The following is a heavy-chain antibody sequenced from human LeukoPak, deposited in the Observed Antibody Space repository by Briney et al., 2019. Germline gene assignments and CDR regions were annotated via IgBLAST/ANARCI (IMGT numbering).Heavy chain of an antibody. CDR1: GFIFSDYA. V-gene: IGHV3-9*01. CDR2: ISWNSGRI. CDR3: AREKRITMIVVVQRERAFDI. J-gene: IGHJ3*02. Sequence: GGSLRLSCAASGFIFSDYAMHWVRQAPGKGLEWVSGISWNSGRIGYADSVKGRFTVSRDNAKNSLYLQVNSLRAEDTAVYYCAREKRITMIVVVQRERAFDIWGQGTMVTVSS. D-gene: IGHD3-22*01.